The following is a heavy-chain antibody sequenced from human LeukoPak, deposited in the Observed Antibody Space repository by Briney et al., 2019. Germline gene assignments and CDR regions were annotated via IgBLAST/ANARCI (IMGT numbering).Heavy chain of an antibody. CDR1: GLTFSSYG. CDR3: AKDRGRITTNWFDP. CDR2: IRYDGSNK. J-gene: IGHJ5*02. V-gene: IGHV3-30*02. Sequence: GGSLRLSCAVSGLTFSSYGMHWVRQAPGKGLEWVAFIRYDGSNKYYADSVKGRFTISRDNSKNTLYLQMNSLRAEDTAVYYCAKDRGRITTNWFDPWGQGTLVTVSS. D-gene: IGHD3-10*01.